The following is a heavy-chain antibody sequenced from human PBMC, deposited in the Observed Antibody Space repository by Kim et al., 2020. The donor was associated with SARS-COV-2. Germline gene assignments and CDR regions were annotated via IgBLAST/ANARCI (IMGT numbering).Heavy chain of an antibody. CDR2: ISSSSSTI. V-gene: IGHV3-48*02. CDR3: ARDPDNNYYDSSGYYGMDV. D-gene: IGHD3-22*01. Sequence: GGSLRLSCAASGFTFSSYSMNWVRQAPGKGLEWVSYISSSSSTIYYADSVKGRFTISRDNAKNSLYLQMNSLRDEDTAVYYCARDPDNNYYDSSGYYGMDVWGQGTTVTVSS. J-gene: IGHJ6*02. CDR1: GFTFSSYS.